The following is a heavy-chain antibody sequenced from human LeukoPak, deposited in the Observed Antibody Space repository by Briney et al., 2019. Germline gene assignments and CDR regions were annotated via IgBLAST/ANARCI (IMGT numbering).Heavy chain of an antibody. CDR3: ARGGHDYGDYDNYYYGMDV. J-gene: IGHJ6*02. D-gene: IGHD4-17*01. Sequence: LSETLSLTCTVSGGSISSGGYYWSWIRQPPGKGLEWIGYIYHSGSTYYNPSLKSRVTISVDRSKNQFSLKLSSVTAADTAVYYCARGGHDYGDYDNYYYGMDVWGQGTTVTVSS. V-gene: IGHV4-30-2*01. CDR1: GGSISSGGYY. CDR2: IYHSGST.